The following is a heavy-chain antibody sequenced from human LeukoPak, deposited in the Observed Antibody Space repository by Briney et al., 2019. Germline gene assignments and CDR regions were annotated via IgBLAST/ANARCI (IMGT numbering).Heavy chain of an antibody. CDR1: GFTFSSYS. Sequence: GGSLRLSCAASGFTFSSYSMNWVRQAPGKGLEWVSSISSSSSYIYYADSVKGRFTISRDNAKNSLYLQMNSLRAEDTAVYYCATLWFGELLASDYWGQGTLVTVSS. CDR3: ATLWFGELLASDY. J-gene: IGHJ4*02. D-gene: IGHD3-10*01. V-gene: IGHV3-21*01. CDR2: ISSSSSYI.